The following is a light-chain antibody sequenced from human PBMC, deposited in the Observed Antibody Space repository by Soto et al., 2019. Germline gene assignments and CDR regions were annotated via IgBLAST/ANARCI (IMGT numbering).Light chain of an antibody. CDR3: SSYTSSSTRV. V-gene: IGLV2-8*01. CDR1: SSDVGAYNY. J-gene: IGLJ2*01. Sequence: QSALTQPPSASGSPGQSVTISCTGTSSDVGAYNYVSWYQQHPGKAPKLMIYEVTKRPSGVPARFSGSKSGNAASLTVSGLQADDEADYYCSSYTSSSTRVFGGGTKLTVL. CDR2: EVT.